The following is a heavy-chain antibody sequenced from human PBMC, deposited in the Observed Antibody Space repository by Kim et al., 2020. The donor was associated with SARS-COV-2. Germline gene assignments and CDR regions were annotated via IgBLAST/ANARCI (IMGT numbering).Heavy chain of an antibody. V-gene: IGHV3-74*01. D-gene: IGHD2-2*02. Sequence: SGKGRFTISRDNAKNTLYLQMNSLRAEDTAVYYCTRGCTSTSCYRDAFDIWGQGTMVTVSS. CDR3: TRGCTSTSCYRDAFDI. J-gene: IGHJ3*02.